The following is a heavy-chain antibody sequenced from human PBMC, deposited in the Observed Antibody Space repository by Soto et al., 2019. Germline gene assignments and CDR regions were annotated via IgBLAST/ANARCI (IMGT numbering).Heavy chain of an antibody. Sequence: QVQLVESGGGVVQPGRSLRLSCAASGFTFSSYGMHWVRQAPGKGLEWVALIWFDGSDKYYADSVKGRFTISRDNSKNTLYLQMNSLRADDTAVYYCARLYCSSTSCYSVGAFGIWGQGTMVTVSS. CDR2: IWFDGSDK. CDR1: GFTFSSYG. V-gene: IGHV3-33*01. D-gene: IGHD2-2*01. J-gene: IGHJ3*02. CDR3: ARLYCSSTSCYSVGAFGI.